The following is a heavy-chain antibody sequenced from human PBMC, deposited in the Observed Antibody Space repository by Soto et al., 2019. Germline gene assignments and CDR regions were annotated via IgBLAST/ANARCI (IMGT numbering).Heavy chain of an antibody. J-gene: IGHJ4*02. CDR3: VRREAVAGSQFDF. D-gene: IGHD6-19*01. Sequence: QLQLQESGPGLVKPSETLSLTCTVSGGSLSSGSFFWGWIRQPPGKGLEWIGHIYFTGTSSYSPSLKSRVTMFVDTSKNTFSLRLTSVTAADTAVYYCVRREAVAGSQFDFWGQGTLVTVSS. V-gene: IGHV4-39*02. CDR2: IYFTGTS. CDR1: GGSLSSGSFF.